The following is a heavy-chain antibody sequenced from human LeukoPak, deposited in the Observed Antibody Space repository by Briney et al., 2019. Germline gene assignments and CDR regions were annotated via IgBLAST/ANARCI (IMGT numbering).Heavy chain of an antibody. Sequence: ASVKVSCKASGYTFTGYYMHWVRQAPGQGLEWMGWINPNSGGTNYAQKFQGRVTMTRDTSISTAYMELSRLRSDDTAVYYCARVPRYCSSTSCSNWFDPWGQGTLVTVSS. V-gene: IGHV1-2*02. CDR3: ARVPRYCSSTSCSNWFDP. J-gene: IGHJ5*02. D-gene: IGHD2-2*01. CDR2: INPNSGGT. CDR1: GYTFTGYY.